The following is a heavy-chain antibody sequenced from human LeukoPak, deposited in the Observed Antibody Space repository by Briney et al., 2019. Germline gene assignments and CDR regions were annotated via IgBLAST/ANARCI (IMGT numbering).Heavy chain of an antibody. CDR3: ARRGIAVAGSWFDP. CDR2: IIPIFGTA. Sequence: ASVKVSCKASGGTFISYAISWVRQAPGQGLEWMGGIIPIFGTANYAQKFQGRVTITADKSTSTAYMELSSLRSEDTAVYYCARRGIAVAGSWFDPWGQGTLVTVSS. CDR1: GGTFISYA. V-gene: IGHV1-69*06. D-gene: IGHD6-19*01. J-gene: IGHJ5*02.